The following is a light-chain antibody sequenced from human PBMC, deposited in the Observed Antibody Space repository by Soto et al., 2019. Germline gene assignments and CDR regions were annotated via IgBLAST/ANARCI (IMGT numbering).Light chain of an antibody. CDR2: GAS. Sequence: EIVMTQSPATLSVSPRDTATLSCRSSQSVSSNLAWYQQKPGQAPRLLISGASARATGIPARFSAGGSGTEFTLTISRLQSEDFAVYYCQQYNNWPPWTFGKGTQVQVK. CDR3: QQYNNWPPWT. J-gene: IGKJ1*01. V-gene: IGKV3-15*01. CDR1: QSVSSN.